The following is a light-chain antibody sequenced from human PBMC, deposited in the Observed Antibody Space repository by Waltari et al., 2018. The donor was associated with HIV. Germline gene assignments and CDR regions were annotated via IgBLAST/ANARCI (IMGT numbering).Light chain of an antibody. V-gene: IGLV3-25*03. CDR1: ALTRPS. CDR3: QSGGSSGSWV. CDR2: QDS. Sequence: SYDLPQPPSMSVSPGQTDRVTCSGAALTRPSAFWYQPKSGQATVLLIYQDSERPSGIPERFSGSSSGTTVTLTISGVQAEDEADYYCQSGGSSGSWVFGGGTKLTVL. J-gene: IGLJ3*02.